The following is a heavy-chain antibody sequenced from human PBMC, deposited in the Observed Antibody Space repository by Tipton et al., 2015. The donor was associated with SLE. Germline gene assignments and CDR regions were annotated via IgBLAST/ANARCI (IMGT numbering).Heavy chain of an antibody. CDR1: GGSINSYY. D-gene: IGHD6-19*01. V-gene: IGHV4-59*08. CDR2: IFYSGST. Sequence: TLSLTCTVSGGSINSYYWNWIRQPPGKGLEWIGYIFYSGSTNYNPSLKSRVTISVDTSKNQFSLKLSSVTAADTAVYYCATQQPLGSSGWYGPPDAFDIWGQGTMVTVSS. CDR3: ATQQPLGSSGWYGPPDAFDI. J-gene: IGHJ3*02.